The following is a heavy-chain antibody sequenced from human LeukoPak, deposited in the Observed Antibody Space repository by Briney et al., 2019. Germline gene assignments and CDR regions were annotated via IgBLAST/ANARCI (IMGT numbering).Heavy chain of an antibody. V-gene: IGHV3-7*01. Sequence: PGESLRLSCAASGFTFSSYMMTWVRQAPGKGLEWVANIKPDGGEKNYVDSVKGRFTISRDNAKNSLYLQMNSLRAEDTAVYYCVRGPYALYWGQGTLVSVSS. CDR2: IKPDGGEK. J-gene: IGHJ4*02. D-gene: IGHD2-2*01. CDR1: GFTFSSYM. CDR3: VRGPYALY.